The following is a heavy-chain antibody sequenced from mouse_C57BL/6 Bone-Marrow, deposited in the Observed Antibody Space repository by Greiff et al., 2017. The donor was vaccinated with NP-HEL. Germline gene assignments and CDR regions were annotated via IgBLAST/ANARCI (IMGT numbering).Heavy chain of an antibody. CDR2: IYPRDGST. CDR1: GYTFTDHT. CDR3: ASDNYYGSSYHYYAMDY. V-gene: IGHV1-78*01. J-gene: IGHJ4*01. Sequence: QVQLKESDAELVKPGASVKISCKVSGYTFTDHTIHWMKQRPEQGLEWIGYIYPRDGSTKYNEKFKGKATLTADKSSSTAYMQLNSLTSEDSAVYFCASDNYYGSSYHYYAMDYWGQGTSVTVS. D-gene: IGHD1-1*01.